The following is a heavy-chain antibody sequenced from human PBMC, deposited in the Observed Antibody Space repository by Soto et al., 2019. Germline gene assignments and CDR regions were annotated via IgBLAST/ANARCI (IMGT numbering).Heavy chain of an antibody. J-gene: IGHJ6*02. Sequence: QVQLVQSGAEVKKPGASVKVSCKASGYTFTSYGISWVRQAPGQGLEWMGWISAYNGNTNYAQKLQGRVTMNTDTSTSTAYMEMRSLRSDDTAVYYCARGGPGIFGVVQPTGYEPGMDVWGQGTTVTVSS. D-gene: IGHD3-3*01. CDR1: GYTFTSYG. V-gene: IGHV1-18*01. CDR2: ISAYNGNT. CDR3: ARGGPGIFGVVQPTGYEPGMDV.